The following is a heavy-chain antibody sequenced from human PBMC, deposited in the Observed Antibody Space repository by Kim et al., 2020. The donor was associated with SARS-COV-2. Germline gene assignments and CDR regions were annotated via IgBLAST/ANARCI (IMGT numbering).Heavy chain of an antibody. CDR1: GFTFSSYG. D-gene: IGHD4-17*01. CDR2: ISYDGSNK. CDR3: AREYGDYGRFDY. V-gene: IGHV3-33*05. J-gene: IGHJ4*02. Sequence: GGSLRLSCAASGFTFSSYGMHWVRQAPGKGLEWVAVISYDGSNKYYADSVKGRFTISRDNSKNTLYLQMNSLRAEDTAVYYCAREYGDYGRFDYWGQGTLVTVSS.